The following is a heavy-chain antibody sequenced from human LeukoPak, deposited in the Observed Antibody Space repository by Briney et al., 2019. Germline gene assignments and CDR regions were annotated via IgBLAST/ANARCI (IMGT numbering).Heavy chain of an antibody. D-gene: IGHD1-26*01. V-gene: IGHV4-39*01. CDR3: ASSPLYSGSSYFGY. CDR1: GSSISSSSYY. J-gene: IGHJ4*02. Sequence: PSETLSLTCTVSGSSISSSSYYWGWIRQPPGMGLEWIGSIYYSGSTYYNPSLKSRVTISVDTSKNQFSLKLSSVTAADTAVYYCASSPLYSGSSYFGYWGQGTLVTVSS. CDR2: IYYSGST.